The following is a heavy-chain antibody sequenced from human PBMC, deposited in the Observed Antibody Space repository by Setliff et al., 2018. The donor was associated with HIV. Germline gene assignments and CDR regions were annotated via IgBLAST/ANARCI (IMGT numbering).Heavy chain of an antibody. V-gene: IGHV3-15*01. CDR3: VRGPFNSSDVY. J-gene: IGHJ4*02. CDR2: IKRRTDGGTT. D-gene: IGHD1-1*01. Sequence: GGSLRLSCAASGFTFSDAWMYWVRQAPGKGLEWVGRIKRRTDGGTTDYAAPVKGRFTISRLDSRNTLYLQINSLKSEDTAVYYCVRGPFNSSDVYWGQGTLVTVSA. CDR1: GFTFSDAW.